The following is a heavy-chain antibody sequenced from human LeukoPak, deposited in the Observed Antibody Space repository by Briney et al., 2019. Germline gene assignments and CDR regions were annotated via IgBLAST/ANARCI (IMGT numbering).Heavy chain of an antibody. CDR2: IYYGGST. V-gene: IGHV4-39*01. CDR1: GGSVSSSSSSFS. J-gene: IGHJ2*01. CDR3: ARIGYGANSHLKWYFDL. D-gene: IGHD4-23*01. Sequence: PSETLSLTCTVSGGSVSSSSSSFSWGWIRQPPGKGLEWIANIYYGGSTYYNPSLKSRVTMSVDTSNNQFSLRLNSVTAADTAVYYCARIGYGANSHLKWYFDLWGRGTLVTVSS.